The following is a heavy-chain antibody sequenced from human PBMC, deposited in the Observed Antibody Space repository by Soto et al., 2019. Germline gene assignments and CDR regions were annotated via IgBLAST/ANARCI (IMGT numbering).Heavy chain of an antibody. D-gene: IGHD3-9*01. J-gene: IGHJ4*02. CDR3: ARDGMTTGDN. CDR2: VFSSVSA. V-gene: IGHV4-4*07. CDR1: GVSVRSYT. Sequence: PETLSLTCLVSGVSVRSYTWIWVRQPANKGLDWIGRVFSSVSATYNPSLQSRVSISIHTPENRISLKLDSVNAADAGVYFSARDGMTTGDNWGPVTLVSVS.